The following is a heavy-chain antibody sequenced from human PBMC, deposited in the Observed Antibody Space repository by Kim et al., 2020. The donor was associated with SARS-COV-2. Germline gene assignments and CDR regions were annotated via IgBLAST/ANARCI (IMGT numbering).Heavy chain of an antibody. CDR2: INERSDWI. V-gene: IGHV3-21*04. J-gene: IGHJ4*03. D-gene: IGHD3-16*02. CDR3: ARKKPLIRNPLDF. CDR1: GFDFASYT. Sequence: GGSLRLSCEASGFDFASYTMAWVRLAPGRGLEWISSINERSDWIYYADSVRGRFTISRENFRDTVYLRMDDLRPDDTAVYFCARKKPLIRNPLDFWGQGT.